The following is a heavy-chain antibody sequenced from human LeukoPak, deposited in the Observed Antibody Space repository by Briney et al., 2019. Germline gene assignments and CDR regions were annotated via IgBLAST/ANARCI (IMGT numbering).Heavy chain of an antibody. Sequence: SVKVSCKASGGTFSSYTTSWVRQAPGQGLEWMGRITPILGIANYAQKFQGRVTITADKSTSTAYMELSSLRSEDTAVYYCASSGVPAAIWSSGMDVWGQGTTVTVSS. CDR2: ITPILGIA. D-gene: IGHD2-2*01. CDR3: ASSGVPAAIWSSGMDV. J-gene: IGHJ6*02. V-gene: IGHV1-69*02. CDR1: GGTFSSYT.